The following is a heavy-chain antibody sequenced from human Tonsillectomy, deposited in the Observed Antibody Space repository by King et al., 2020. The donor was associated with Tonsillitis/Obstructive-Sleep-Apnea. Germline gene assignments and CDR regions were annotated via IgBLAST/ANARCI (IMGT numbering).Heavy chain of an antibody. J-gene: IGHJ4*02. CDR3: AKADLGYCSGGSCYYFDY. CDR1: GFTFSSYA. D-gene: IGHD2-15*01. CDR2: IRGSGTST. V-gene: IGHV3-23*04. Sequence: VQLVESGGGLVQPGGSLRLSCAASGFTFSSYAMSWVRQAPGKGLEWVSVIRGSGTSTYYADSVKGRFTISRDNSKNTLYLQMNSLRAEDTAVYYCAKADLGYCSGGSCYYFDYWGQGTLVTVSS.